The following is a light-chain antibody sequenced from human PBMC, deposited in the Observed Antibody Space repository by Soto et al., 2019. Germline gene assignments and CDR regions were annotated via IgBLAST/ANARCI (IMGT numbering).Light chain of an antibody. CDR3: QQYGRSPLMYT. CDR2: GAS. J-gene: IGKJ2*01. V-gene: IGKV3-20*01. Sequence: EIVLTQSPGTLSLSPGERATLSCRASQSVNSNFLAWYQQKPGQAPRLLIYGASTRAAGVPDRFSGSWSGTDFTLTITRLEPEDFAVYYCQQYGRSPLMYTFGQGTKLGVK. CDR1: QSVNSNF.